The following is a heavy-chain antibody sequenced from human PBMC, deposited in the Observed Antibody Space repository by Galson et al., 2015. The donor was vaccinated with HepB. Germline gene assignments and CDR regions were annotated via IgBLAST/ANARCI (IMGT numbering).Heavy chain of an antibody. V-gene: IGHV5-10-1*01. CDR1: GYSFTSYW. Sequence: QSGAEVKKPGESLRISCKGSGYSFTSYWISWVRQMPGKGLEWMGRIDPSDSYTNYSPSFQGHVTISADKSISTAYLQWSSLKASDTAMYYCARQASITMVRGVKGVDVWGQGTTVTVSS. CDR3: ARQASITMVRGVKGVDV. CDR2: IDPSDSYT. J-gene: IGHJ6*02. D-gene: IGHD3-10*01.